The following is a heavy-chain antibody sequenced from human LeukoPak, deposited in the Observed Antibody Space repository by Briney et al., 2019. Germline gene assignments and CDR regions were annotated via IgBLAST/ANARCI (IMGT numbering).Heavy chain of an antibody. CDR1: GYTFTGYY. V-gene: IGHV1-2*02. Sequence: GASVKVSCKASGYTFTGYYMHWVRQAPGQGLEWMGWINPNSGGTNYAQKFQGRVTMTTDTSTSTAYMELRSLRSDDTAVYYCARSPHRSGDAFDIWGQGTMVTVSS. D-gene: IGHD6-25*01. CDR2: INPNSGGT. J-gene: IGHJ3*02. CDR3: ARSPHRSGDAFDI.